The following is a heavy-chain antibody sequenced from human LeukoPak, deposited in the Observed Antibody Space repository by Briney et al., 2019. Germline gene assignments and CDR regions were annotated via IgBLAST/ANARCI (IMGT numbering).Heavy chain of an antibody. V-gene: IGHV3-23*01. CDR1: GFTFSSYA. J-gene: IGHJ4*02. Sequence: GGSLRLSCAASGFTFSSYAMSWVRQAPGKGLEWVSAISGSGGSTYYADSVKGRFTISRDNSKNTLYLQMNNLRAEDTAVYYCARSYRALYYFDYWGQGTLVTVSS. CDR2: ISGSGGST. CDR3: ARSYRALYYFDY. D-gene: IGHD1-26*01.